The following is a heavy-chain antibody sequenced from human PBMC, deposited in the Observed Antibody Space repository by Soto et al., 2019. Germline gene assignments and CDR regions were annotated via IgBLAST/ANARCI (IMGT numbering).Heavy chain of an antibody. V-gene: IGHV4-30-4*01. J-gene: IGHJ3*02. D-gene: IGHD1-26*01. Sequence: QVQLQESGPEVVKPSETLSLTCTVSGGSISSGGCYWSWIRQPPGKGVEWIGYIYYTGSTYYNPSLESRIAISVDTSHNQFSLKLNSVTAADTAVYYCARVKADSGSRDILHIWGQGTMVVVSS. CDR1: GGSISSGGCY. CDR3: ARVKADSGSRDILHI. CDR2: IYYTGST.